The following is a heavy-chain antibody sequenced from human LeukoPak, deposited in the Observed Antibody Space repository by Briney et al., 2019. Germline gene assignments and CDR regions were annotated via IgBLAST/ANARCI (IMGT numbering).Heavy chain of an antibody. CDR2: IYYSGST. Sequence: SETLSLTCTVSGGSISSYYWSWIRQPPGKGLEWIGYIYYSGSTNYNPSLKSRVTISVDTSKNQFSLKLSSVTAADTAVYYCARDVGGIAVADSYFDYWGQGTLVTVSS. CDR3: ARDVGGIAVADSYFDY. D-gene: IGHD6-19*01. CDR1: GGSISSYY. V-gene: IGHV4-59*01. J-gene: IGHJ4*02.